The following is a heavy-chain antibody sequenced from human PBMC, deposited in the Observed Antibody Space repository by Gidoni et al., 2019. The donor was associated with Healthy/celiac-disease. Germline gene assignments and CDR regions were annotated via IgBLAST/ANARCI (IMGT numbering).Heavy chain of an antibody. CDR3: AKNKYPLNLRLTAFDI. J-gene: IGHJ3*02. V-gene: IGHV3-23*01. CDR2: MSGRGGST. D-gene: IGHD6-25*01. CDR1: GFTFSSYA. Sequence: EVQLLESGGGLVQPGGSLRLSCAASGFTFSSYAMGWVRQAPGKGLEWVSGMSGRGGSTYYADYVKGRFTISRDNSKNTLYLQMNSLRAEDTAVYYCAKNKYPLNLRLTAFDIWGQGTMVTVSS.